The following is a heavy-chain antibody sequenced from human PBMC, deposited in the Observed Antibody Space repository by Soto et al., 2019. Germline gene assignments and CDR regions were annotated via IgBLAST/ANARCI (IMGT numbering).Heavy chain of an antibody. V-gene: IGHV3-30*18. D-gene: IGHD5-18*01. CDR3: AKDRRVDTAMGPADYYYYYGMDV. CDR1: GFTFSSYG. Sequence: GGSLRLSCAASGFTFSSYGMHWVRQAPGKGLEWVAVISYDGSNKYYADSVKGRFTISRDNSKNTLYLQMNSLRAEDTAVYYCAKDRRVDTAMGPADYYYYYGMDVWGQGTTVTVSS. CDR2: ISYDGSNK. J-gene: IGHJ6*02.